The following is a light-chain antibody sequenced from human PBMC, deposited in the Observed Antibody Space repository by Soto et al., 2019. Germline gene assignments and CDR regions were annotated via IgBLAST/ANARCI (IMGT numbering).Light chain of an antibody. V-gene: IGKV1-5*01. J-gene: IGKJ1*01. CDR3: QQYDTFPWT. Sequence: DIQMTQSPSTLSASVGDRVTITCRASQGISNWLAWYQQKPGKPPKLLIYDASGLDSGVPSRFSGSGYGTDFTLTISGLQPEDFAPFYCQQYDTFPWTFGQGTNVDIK. CDR2: DAS. CDR1: QGISNW.